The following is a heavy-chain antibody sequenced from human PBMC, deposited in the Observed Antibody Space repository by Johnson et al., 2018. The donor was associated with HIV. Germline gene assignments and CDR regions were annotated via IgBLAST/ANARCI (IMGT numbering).Heavy chain of an antibody. D-gene: IGHD3-10*01. Sequence: VQLVEYGGGVVQPGRSLRLSCAASGFTFSSYGMHWVRQAPGKGLEWVANIKQDGSEKYFVDSVEGRFTISRDNAKNSLYLQMSSLRAGDTAVYYCARTLGFGTEDAFDIWGQGTMVTVSS. CDR2: IKQDGSEK. J-gene: IGHJ3*02. CDR1: GFTFSSYG. V-gene: IGHV3-7*01. CDR3: ARTLGFGTEDAFDI.